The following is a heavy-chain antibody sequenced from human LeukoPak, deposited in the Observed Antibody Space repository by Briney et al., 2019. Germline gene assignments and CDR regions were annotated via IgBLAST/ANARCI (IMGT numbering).Heavy chain of an antibody. CDR2: ISSSGSTI. J-gene: IGHJ4*02. CDR3: AKDWYCSGGSCYSPFDY. D-gene: IGHD2-15*01. V-gene: IGHV3-11*01. Sequence: GGSLRLSCAASGFTFSDYYMSWIRQAPGKGLEGVSYISSSGSTIYYADSVKGRFTISRDNAKNSLYLQMNSLRAEDTAVYYCAKDWYCSGGSCYSPFDYWGQGTLVTVSS. CDR1: GFTFSDYY.